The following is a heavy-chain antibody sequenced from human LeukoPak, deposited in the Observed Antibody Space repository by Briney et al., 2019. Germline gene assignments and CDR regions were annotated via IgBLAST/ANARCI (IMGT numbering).Heavy chain of an antibody. CDR3: AREMAAAGINYYFDY. D-gene: IGHD6-13*01. CDR2: IYYSGST. V-gene: IGHV4-59*12. Sequence: SETLSLTCTVSGGSISSYYWSWIRQPPGKGLEWIGYIYYSGSTNYNPSLKSRVTMSVDTSKNQFSLKLSSVTAADTAVYYCAREMAAAGINYYFDYWGQGTLVTVSS. J-gene: IGHJ4*02. CDR1: GGSISSYY.